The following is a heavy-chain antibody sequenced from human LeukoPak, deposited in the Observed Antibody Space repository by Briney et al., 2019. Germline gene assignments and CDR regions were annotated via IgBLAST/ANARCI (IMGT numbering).Heavy chain of an antibody. D-gene: IGHD6-19*01. CDR1: GFTFSSYW. V-gene: IGHV3-7*01. Sequence: GGSLRLSCAASGFTFSSYWMSWVRQAPGKGLEWVANIKQDGSEKYYVDSVKGRFTISRDNAKNSLYLQMDSLRAEDTAVYYCARRVLQWLPFDYWAREPWSPSPQ. CDR3: ARRVLQWLPFDY. CDR2: IKQDGSEK. J-gene: IGHJ4*02.